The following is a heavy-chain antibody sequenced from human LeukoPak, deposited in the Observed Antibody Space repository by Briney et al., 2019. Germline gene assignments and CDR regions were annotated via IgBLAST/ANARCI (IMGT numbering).Heavy chain of an antibody. D-gene: IGHD1/OR15-1a*01. CDR3: AKGPSGTPRPPSQYYFDY. Sequence: GGSLRLSCAASGFTFSSYAMSWVRQAPGKGLEWVSAISGSGGSTYYADSVKGRFTISRDNSKNTLYLQMNSLRAEDTAVYYCAKGPSGTPRPPSQYYFDYWGQGTLVTVSS. V-gene: IGHV3-23*01. J-gene: IGHJ4*02. CDR1: GFTFSSYA. CDR2: ISGSGGST.